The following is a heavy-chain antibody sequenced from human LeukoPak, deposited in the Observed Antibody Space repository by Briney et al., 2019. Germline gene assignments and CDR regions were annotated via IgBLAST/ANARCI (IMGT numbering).Heavy chain of an antibody. CDR2: ISSSSSYI. Sequence: GGSLRLSCVASEFTLSNYAMTWVRQAPGKGLEWVSSISSSSSYIYYADSVKGRFTISRDNAKNSLYLQMNSLRAEDTAVYYCARDGSYGYFDYWGQGTLVTVSS. CDR3: ARDGSYGYFDY. D-gene: IGHD1-26*01. CDR1: EFTLSNYA. J-gene: IGHJ4*02. V-gene: IGHV3-21*01.